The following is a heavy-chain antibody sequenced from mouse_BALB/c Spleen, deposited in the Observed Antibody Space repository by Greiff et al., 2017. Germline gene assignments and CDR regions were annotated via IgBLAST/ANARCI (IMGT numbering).Heavy chain of an antibody. CDR3: ARGAYYGNYVAMDY. D-gene: IGHD2-10*01. Sequence: EVKVEESGGGLVQPGGSRKLSCAASGFTFSSFGMHWVRQAPEKGLEWVAYISSGSSTIYYADTVKGRFTISRDNPKNTLFLQMTSLRSEDTAMYYCARGAYYGNYVAMDYWGQGTSVTVSS. CDR1: GFTFSSFG. V-gene: IGHV5-17*02. J-gene: IGHJ4*01. CDR2: ISSGSSTI.